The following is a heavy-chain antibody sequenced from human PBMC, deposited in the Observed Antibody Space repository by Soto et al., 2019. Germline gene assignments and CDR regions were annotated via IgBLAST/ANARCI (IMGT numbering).Heavy chain of an antibody. V-gene: IGHV3-48*01. J-gene: IGHJ4*02. CDR1: GFTFSSYS. Sequence: EVQLVESGGGLVQPGGPLRLSCAASGFTFSSYSMNWVRQAPGKGLEWVSYISSSSSTIYYADSVKGRFTISRDNAKNSLYLQMNSLRAEDTAVYYCARTSPVKGYWGQGTLVTVSS. CDR2: ISSSSSTI. CDR3: ARTSPVKGY.